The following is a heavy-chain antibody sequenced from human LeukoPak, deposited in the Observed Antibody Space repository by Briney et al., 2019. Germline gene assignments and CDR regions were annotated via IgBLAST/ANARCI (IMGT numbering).Heavy chain of an antibody. J-gene: IGHJ4*01. D-gene: IGHD2-21*02. CDR1: GFTFSSHS. Sequence: GGSLRLSCAASGFTFSSHSINWVRQAPGKGLEWIVTMTSTNSIYYADSVKGRFTISRDNAKKSLYLQMTSLTAEDTAVYYCARDRGAYCGGDCYLGFDYWGRGTLVTVSS. V-gene: IGHV3-69-1*01. CDR3: ARDRGAYCGGDCYLGFDY. CDR2: MTSTNSI.